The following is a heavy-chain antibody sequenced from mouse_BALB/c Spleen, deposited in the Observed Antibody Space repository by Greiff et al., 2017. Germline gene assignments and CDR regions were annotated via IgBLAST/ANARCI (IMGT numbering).Heavy chain of an antibody. CDR2: IDPETGGT. CDR1: GYTFTDYE. J-gene: IGHJ2*01. Sequence: QVQLQQSGAELVRPGASVTLSCKASGYTFTDYEMHWVKQTPVHGLEWIGAIDPETGGTAYNQKFKGKATLTADKSSSTAYMELRSLTSEDSAVYYCTSIYYGNDWGQGTTLTVSS. V-gene: IGHV1-15*01. D-gene: IGHD2-1*01. CDR3: TSIYYGND.